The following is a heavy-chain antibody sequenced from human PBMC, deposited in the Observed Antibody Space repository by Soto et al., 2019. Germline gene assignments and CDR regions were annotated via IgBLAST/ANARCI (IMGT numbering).Heavy chain of an antibody. CDR2: ISYDGSNK. V-gene: IGHV3-30-3*01. J-gene: IGHJ4*02. D-gene: IGHD3-22*01. Sequence: GGSLRLSCAASGFTFSSYAMHWVRQAPGKGLEWVAVISYDGSNKYYADSVKGRFTISRDNSKNTLYLQMNSLRAEDTAVYYCARGHRDSSSPLDLSETGYFDYWGQGTLVTVSS. CDR3: ARGHRDSSSPLDLSETGYFDY. CDR1: GFTFSSYA.